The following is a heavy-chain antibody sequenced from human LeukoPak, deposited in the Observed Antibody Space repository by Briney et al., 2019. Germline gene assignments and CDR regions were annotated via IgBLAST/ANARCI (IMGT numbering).Heavy chain of an antibody. D-gene: IGHD6-13*01. J-gene: IGHJ4*02. CDR3: ARLSSGSSSWYDIDY. V-gene: IGHV4-59*08. CDR1: GGSISSYY. Sequence: SETLSLTCTVSGGSISSYYWSWIRQPPGKGLEWIGYIYYSGSTNYNPSLKSRVTISVDTSKNQFSLKLSSVIAADTAVYYCARLSSGSSSWYDIDYWGQGTLVTVSS. CDR2: IYYSGST.